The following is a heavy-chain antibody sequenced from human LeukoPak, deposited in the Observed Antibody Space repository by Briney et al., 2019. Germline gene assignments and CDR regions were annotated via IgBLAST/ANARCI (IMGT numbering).Heavy chain of an antibody. D-gene: IGHD3-22*01. J-gene: IGHJ4*02. CDR3: ARGGQSKYDSSGYLNYFDY. CDR2: ISSNGGST. V-gene: IGHV3-64*01. CDR1: GFTFSRYV. Sequence: GGSLRLSCAASGFTFSRYVMYWVRQAPGEGLEYVSSISSNGGSTYYANSVKGRFTISRDNSKNTLYLQMGSLRAEDMAVYYCARGGQSKYDSSGYLNYFDYWGQGTLVTVSS.